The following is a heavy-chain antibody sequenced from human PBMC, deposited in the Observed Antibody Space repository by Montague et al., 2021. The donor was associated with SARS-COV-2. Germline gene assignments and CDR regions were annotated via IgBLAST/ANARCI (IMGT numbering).Heavy chain of an antibody. CDR3: ARGRVDTTMILLVFTGAAHYFDP. D-gene: IGHD3-22*01. CDR2: VNHSGRI. V-gene: IGHV4-34*01. J-gene: IGHJ4*02. Sequence: SETLSLTCAVYGGSFSDYYWTWIRQPPGKGLEWLGEVNHSGRINYNPSLKSRIAISVDTSKNQFSLRLSSVTAADTAVYYCARGRVDTTMILLVFTGAAHYFDPWGQGTLVAVSS. CDR1: GGSFSDYY.